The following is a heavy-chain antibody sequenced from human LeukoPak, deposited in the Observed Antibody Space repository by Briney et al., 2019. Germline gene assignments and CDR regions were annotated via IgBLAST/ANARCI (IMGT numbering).Heavy chain of an antibody. CDR3: ARDFTETGVTTAGPY. D-gene: IGHD6-13*01. CDR2: ISSRGSTT. V-gene: IGHV3-11*04. CDR1: GFTFNDYY. J-gene: IGHJ4*02. Sequence: KTGGSLRLSCAASGFTFNDYYMGWIRQAPGKGLEWVSYISSRGSTTYYADSVKGRFTISRDNAKNTLYLQMNSLRAEDTAVYYCARDFTETGVTTAGPYWGQGTLVTVSS.